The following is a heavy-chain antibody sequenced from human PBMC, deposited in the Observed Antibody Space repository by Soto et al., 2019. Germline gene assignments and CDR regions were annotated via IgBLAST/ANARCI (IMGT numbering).Heavy chain of an antibody. CDR2: INHSGKT. CDR1: GGSFSGYY. V-gene: IGHV4-34*02. Sequence: QEQLQQWGAGLLRPSETLSLTCAVNGGSFSGYYWSWIRQPPGKGLEWIGEINHSGKTHYNASLKSPGPFAGSTAKNQVSPDLTSVTAADPAFLFWSRGPPTNNQFSVGGGFDMWGQGTLVNVSS. D-gene: IGHD3-10*01. J-gene: IGHJ3*02. CDR3: SRGPPTNNQFSVGGGFDM.